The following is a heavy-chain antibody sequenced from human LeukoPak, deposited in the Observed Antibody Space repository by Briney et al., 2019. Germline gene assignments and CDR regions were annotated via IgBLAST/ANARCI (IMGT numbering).Heavy chain of an antibody. CDR1: GFTFRSYG. Sequence: GGSLRLSCAASGFTFRSYGMHWVRQAPGKGLEWVAVISYDGSNKYYADSVKGRFTISRDNSKNTLYLQMNSLRAEDTAVYYCAKDSGGYTYVFDYWGQGTLVTVSS. CDR2: ISYDGSNK. CDR3: AKDSGGYTYVFDY. J-gene: IGHJ4*02. D-gene: IGHD5-18*01. V-gene: IGHV3-30*18.